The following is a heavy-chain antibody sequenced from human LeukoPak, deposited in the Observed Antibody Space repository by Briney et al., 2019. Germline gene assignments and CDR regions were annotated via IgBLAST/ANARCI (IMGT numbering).Heavy chain of an antibody. CDR3: VRDLDSIAFF. D-gene: IGHD2/OR15-2a*01. V-gene: IGHV3-21*01. Sequence: GGSLRLSCVVSGFSFSSYSMNWVRQAPGKGLEWVSSINTDGAHTYYEDSVKGRFSISRDNSKNTLFLQMNSLRAEDTAVYYCVRDLDSIAFFWGQGTLVTVSS. CDR1: GFSFSSYS. J-gene: IGHJ4*02. CDR2: INTDGAHT.